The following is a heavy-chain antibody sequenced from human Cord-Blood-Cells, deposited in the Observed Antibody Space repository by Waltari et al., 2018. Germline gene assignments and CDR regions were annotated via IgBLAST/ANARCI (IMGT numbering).Heavy chain of an antibody. Sequence: QVQLQESGPGLVKPSQTLSLTCTVSGGSISSGGYYWSWIRQHPGKGLEWIGYIYYSGSTFYNPSLKSRVTISVDTSKNQFSLKLSSVTAADTAVYYCASGLYGSGSYYIDYWGQGTLVTVSS. CDR3: ASGLYGSGSYYIDY. V-gene: IGHV4-31*03. D-gene: IGHD3-10*01. CDR2: IYYSGST. CDR1: GGSISSGGYY. J-gene: IGHJ4*02.